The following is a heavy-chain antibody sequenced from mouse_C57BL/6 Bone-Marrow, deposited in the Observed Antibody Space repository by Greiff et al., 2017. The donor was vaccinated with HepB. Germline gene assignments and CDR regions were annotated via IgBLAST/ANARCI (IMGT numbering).Heavy chain of an antibody. D-gene: IGHD2-3*01. CDR3: ARVYALYYFDY. Sequence: EVQVVESEGGLVQPGSSMKLSCTASGFTFSDYYMAWVRQVPEKGLEWVANINYDGSSTYYLDSLKSRFIISRDNAKNLLYLQMSSLKSEDTATYYCARVYALYYFDYWGQGTTLTVSS. CDR1: GFTFSDYY. V-gene: IGHV5-16*01. J-gene: IGHJ2*01. CDR2: INYDGSST.